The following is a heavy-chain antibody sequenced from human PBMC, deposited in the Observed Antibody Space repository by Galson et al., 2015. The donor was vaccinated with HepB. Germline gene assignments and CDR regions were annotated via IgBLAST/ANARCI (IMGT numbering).Heavy chain of an antibody. CDR3: ARLLGHSMDV. CDR1: GFTFSSNG. CDR2: IWFDRSKK. J-gene: IGHJ6*02. Sequence: SLRLSCAASGFTFSSNGMHWVRQAPGKRLEWVALIWFDRSKKYYADSVKGRFAISRDNSKNTLYLQMNSLRAEDTAVYYCARLLGHSMDVWGQGTTVTVSS. V-gene: IGHV3-33*01. D-gene: IGHD2/OR15-2a*01.